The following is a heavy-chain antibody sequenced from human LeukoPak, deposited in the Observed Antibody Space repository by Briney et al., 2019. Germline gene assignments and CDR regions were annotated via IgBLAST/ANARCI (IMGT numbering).Heavy chain of an antibody. D-gene: IGHD2-8*01. Sequence: SETLSLTCTVSGGSITNYYWRWIRQPAGKGLEWIGRIYSSGSTNYNPSLNSRVTMPVDTSKNQFSLKLTSVTAADTAVDYCARTSPKNGAFDLWGQGTMVTVSS. V-gene: IGHV4-4*07. CDR1: GGSITNYY. CDR2: IYSSGST. CDR3: ARTSPKNGAFDL. J-gene: IGHJ3*01.